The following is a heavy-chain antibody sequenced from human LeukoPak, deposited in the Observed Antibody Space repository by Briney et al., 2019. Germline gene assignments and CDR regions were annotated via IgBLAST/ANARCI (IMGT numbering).Heavy chain of an antibody. CDR3: ARSYQLLYHWFDP. CDR1: GGTFSSYA. J-gene: IGHJ5*02. CDR2: IIPIFGTA. Sequence: VASVKVSCKASGGTFSSYAISWVRQAPGQGLEWMGGIIPIFGTANYAQKFQGRVTITADESTSTAYMELSSLRSEDTAVYYCARSYQLLYHWFDPWGQGTLVTVSS. V-gene: IGHV1-69*13. D-gene: IGHD2-2*02.